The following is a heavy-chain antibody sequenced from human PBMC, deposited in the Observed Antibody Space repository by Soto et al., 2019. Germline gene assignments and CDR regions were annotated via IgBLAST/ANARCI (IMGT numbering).Heavy chain of an antibody. Sequence: GLSCGAARVSFTIDAVSLVRQAPGKGLEWVSAISGSGGSTYYADSVKGRFTISRDNSKNTLYLQMNSLRAEDTAVYYCAKARLYSSRWPFDHWGQGTLVTVSS. CDR3: AKARLYSSRWPFDH. D-gene: IGHD6-13*01. V-gene: IGHV3-23*01. CDR1: RVSFTIDA. J-gene: IGHJ4*02. CDR2: ISGSGGST.